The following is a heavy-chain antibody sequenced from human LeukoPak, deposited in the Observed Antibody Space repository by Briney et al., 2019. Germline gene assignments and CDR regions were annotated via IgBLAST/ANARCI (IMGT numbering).Heavy chain of an antibody. D-gene: IGHD3-22*01. Sequence: SVKVSCKASGGTFSSYAISWVRQAPGQGLEWMGGIIPIFGTANYAQKFQGRVTITTDESTSTAYMELSSLRSEDTAVYYCARDIAPCDSSGYYGDYWGQGTLVTVSS. J-gene: IGHJ4*02. CDR1: GGTFSSYA. CDR2: IIPIFGTA. CDR3: ARDIAPCDSSGYYGDY. V-gene: IGHV1-69*05.